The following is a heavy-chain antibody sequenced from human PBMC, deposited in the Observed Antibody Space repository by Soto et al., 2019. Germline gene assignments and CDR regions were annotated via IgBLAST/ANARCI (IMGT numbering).Heavy chain of an antibody. V-gene: IGHV3-21*01. Sequence: GGSLRLSCAASGFTFSSYSMNWVRQAPGKGLEWVSSISSSSSYIYYADSVKGRFTISRDYAKNSLYLQMNSLRAEDTAVYYCARDGSRDGYNLWVSAFDIWGQGTMVTVSS. CDR2: ISSSSSYI. J-gene: IGHJ3*02. CDR1: GFTFSSYS. D-gene: IGHD5-12*01. CDR3: ARDGSRDGYNLWVSAFDI.